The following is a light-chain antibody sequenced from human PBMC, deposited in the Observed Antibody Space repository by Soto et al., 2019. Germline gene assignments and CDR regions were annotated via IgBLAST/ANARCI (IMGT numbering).Light chain of an antibody. CDR2: AAS. CDR3: QQSYTTPLT. V-gene: IGKV1-39*01. Sequence: DIQMTQSPSSLSASVGDRVTITCRASQSISDYLNWYQQKPGKAPNLLIYAASSLQSGVPSRFSGSGSGTDFTLTISILQPEDFATYYCQQSYTTPLTFCQGTKLEIK. J-gene: IGKJ2*01. CDR1: QSISDY.